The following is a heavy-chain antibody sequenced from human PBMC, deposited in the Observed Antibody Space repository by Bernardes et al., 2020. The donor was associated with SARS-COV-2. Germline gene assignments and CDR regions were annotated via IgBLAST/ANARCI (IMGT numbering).Heavy chain of an antibody. V-gene: IGHV1-18*01. CDR1: GDSFTSYG. D-gene: IGHD6-6*01. J-gene: IGHJ4*02. CDR3: ARGGSSSSIGH. CDR2: ISAYNGNT. Sequence: VKVPCEVSGDSFTSYGFTWVRQAPGQELECMGWISAYNGNTNYAQKLRDRVFMTTDTSTNTVYMELRSLRSDDTAVYYCARGGSSSSIGHWGQGTLVTVSS.